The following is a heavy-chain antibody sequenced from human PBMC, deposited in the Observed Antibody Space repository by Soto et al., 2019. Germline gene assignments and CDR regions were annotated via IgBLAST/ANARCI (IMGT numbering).Heavy chain of an antibody. J-gene: IGHJ4*02. CDR3: AKDCGNRGFLEWLADY. CDR1: GFTFSSYG. D-gene: IGHD3-3*01. V-gene: IGHV3-30*18. Sequence: GGSLRLSCAASGFTFSSYGMHWVRQAPGKGLEWVAVISYDGSNKYYADSVKGRFTISRDNSKNTLYLQMNSLRAEDTAVYYCAKDCGNRGFLEWLADYWGQGTLVTVSS. CDR2: ISYDGSNK.